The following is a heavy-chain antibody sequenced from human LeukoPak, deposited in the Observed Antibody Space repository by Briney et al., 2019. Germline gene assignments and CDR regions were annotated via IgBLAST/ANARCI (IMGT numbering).Heavy chain of an antibody. Sequence: GGSLRLSCAASGFTFSSHVISWVRQTPGKGLEWVSAISTSSGRTYYADSVKGRFSISRDNSKNTLYLQINSLRAEDTAVYYCAKERGYSGGPQDFDYWGQGTLVTVSS. J-gene: IGHJ4*02. D-gene: IGHD4-23*01. CDR3: AKERGYSGGPQDFDY. V-gene: IGHV3-23*01. CDR2: ISTSSGRT. CDR1: GFTFSSHV.